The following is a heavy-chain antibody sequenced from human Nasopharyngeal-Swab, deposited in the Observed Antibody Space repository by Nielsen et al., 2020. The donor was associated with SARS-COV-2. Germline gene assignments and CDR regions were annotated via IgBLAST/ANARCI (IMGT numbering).Heavy chain of an antibody. CDR1: GFTFSSYA. J-gene: IGHJ4*02. V-gene: IGHV3-48*04. CDR2: ISSSGSTI. Sequence: ESLKISCAASGFTFSSYAMSWVRQAPGKGLEWVSYISSSGSTIYYADSVKGRFTISRDNAKNSLYLQMNSLKTEDTAVYYCSSWRPAAGAAPLDYWGQGTLVTVSS. D-gene: IGHD2-2*01. CDR3: SSWRPAAGAAPLDY.